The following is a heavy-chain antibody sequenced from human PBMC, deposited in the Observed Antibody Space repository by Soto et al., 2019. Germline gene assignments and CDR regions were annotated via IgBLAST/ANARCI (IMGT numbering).Heavy chain of an antibody. Sequence: GGSLSLSCAASGFSFSSSAMSWVRQAPGKGLEWASAISESGDNKFYADSVKGRFTTSRENSNNALYLQMNSLRAEDTAVYYCAKDLSEQQLGYFQHWGQGTLVTVSS. D-gene: IGHD6-13*01. J-gene: IGHJ1*01. CDR3: AKDLSEQQLGYFQH. CDR2: ISESGDNK. CDR1: GFSFSSSA. V-gene: IGHV3-23*01.